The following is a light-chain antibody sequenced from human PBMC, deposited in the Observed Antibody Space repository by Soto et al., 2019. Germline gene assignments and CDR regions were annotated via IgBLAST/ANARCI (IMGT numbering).Light chain of an antibody. CDR3: LQYNVYPLS. CDR1: QNINRW. CDR2: KAS. J-gene: IGKJ4*01. Sequence: DIQMTQSPSTLSASVGDRVTITCRARQNINRWLAWYQQRPGKAPNLLIHKASTLEVGVPSRFSGSASGTEFTLTIGSLQPDDFAVYFCLQYNVYPLSFGGGTEVEIK. V-gene: IGKV1-5*03.